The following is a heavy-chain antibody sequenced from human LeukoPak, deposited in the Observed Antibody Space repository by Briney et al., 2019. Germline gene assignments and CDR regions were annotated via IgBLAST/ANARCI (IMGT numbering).Heavy chain of an antibody. D-gene: IGHD3-22*01. CDR1: GGSISSSSYY. CDR3: ARVTGYMIEDYFDY. J-gene: IGHJ4*02. V-gene: IGHV4-39*07. Sequence: SSETLSLTCTVSGGSISSSSYYWGWIRQPPGKGLEWTGSIYYSGSTYYNPSLKSRVTISVDTSKNQFSLKLSSVTAADTAVYYCARVTGYMIEDYFDYWGQGTLVTVSS. CDR2: IYYSGST.